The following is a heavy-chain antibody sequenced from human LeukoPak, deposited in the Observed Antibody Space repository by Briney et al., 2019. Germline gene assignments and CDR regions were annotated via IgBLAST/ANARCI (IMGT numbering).Heavy chain of an antibody. CDR1: GYTFTGYY. V-gene: IGHV1-2*02. CDR2: INPNSGGT. Sequence: ASVKVSCKASGYTFTGYYMHWVRQAPGQGLEWMGWINPNSGGTNYAQKFQGRVTMTRDTSISTAYMELSRLRSDDTAVYCCAADHCGGDCSSHYYYMDVWGKGTTVTISS. CDR3: AADHCGGDCSSHYYYMDV. J-gene: IGHJ6*03. D-gene: IGHD2-21*02.